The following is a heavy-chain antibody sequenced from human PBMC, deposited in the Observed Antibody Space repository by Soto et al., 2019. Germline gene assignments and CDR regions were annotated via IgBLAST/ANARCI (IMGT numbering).Heavy chain of an antibody. V-gene: IGHV4-59*01. Sequence: SETLSLTCTVSGGSLSGYYWSWVRQPPGQELEWIGYVYFTGNTNYNPSLRSRVTISVDTVNNQFSLELTSVTSADTAVFFCSRAGGPDMNRGVIYPYYWGRGILVTVSS. CDR1: GGSLSGYY. D-gene: IGHD3-10*01. CDR3: SRAGGPDMNRGVIYPYY. J-gene: IGHJ4*02. CDR2: VYFTGNT.